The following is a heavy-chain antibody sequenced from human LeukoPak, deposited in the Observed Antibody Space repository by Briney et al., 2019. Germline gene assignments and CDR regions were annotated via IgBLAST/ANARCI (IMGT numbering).Heavy chain of an antibody. Sequence: GASVKVSCKASGFTFTDYYVHWLRQAPGQGLEWMGRISPNSGGTNYAQRFQGRVTMTGDTSITTVYMELSSLRSDDTAVYYCARDARIQLWLRYYYYGMDVWGQGTTVTVSS. D-gene: IGHD5-18*01. CDR1: GFTFTDYY. CDR2: ISPNSGGT. V-gene: IGHV1-2*06. CDR3: ARDARIQLWLRYYYYGMDV. J-gene: IGHJ6*02.